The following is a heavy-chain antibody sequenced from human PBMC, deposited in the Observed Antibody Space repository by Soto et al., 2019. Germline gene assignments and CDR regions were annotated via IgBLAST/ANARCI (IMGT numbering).Heavy chain of an antibody. V-gene: IGHV4-30-2*01. J-gene: IGHJ5*02. CDR1: GGSISSGGYS. Sequence: QLQLQESGSGLVKPSQTLSLTCAVSGGSISSGGYSWSWIRQPPGKGLEWIGYIYHSGSTYYNPSLKSRVTLSVDRSKNQFSLKLSSVTAADTAVYYCARGTTVVTPPSWFDPWGQGTLVTVSS. D-gene: IGHD4-17*01. CDR2: IYHSGST. CDR3: ARGTTVVTPPSWFDP.